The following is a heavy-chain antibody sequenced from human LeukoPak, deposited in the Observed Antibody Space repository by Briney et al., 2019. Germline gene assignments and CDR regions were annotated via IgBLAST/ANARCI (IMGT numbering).Heavy chain of an antibody. J-gene: IGHJ4*02. CDR2: ISSSGSTI. D-gene: IGHD3-22*01. Sequence: GGSLRLSCAASGFTFSDYYMSWIRQAPGKGLEWVSYISSSGSTIYYADSVKGRFTIPRDNAKNTLYLQMNSLRAEDTAVYYCAKDYYDSSGYSDYFDYWGQGTLVTVSS. CDR1: GFTFSDYY. V-gene: IGHV3-11*01. CDR3: AKDYYDSSGYSDYFDY.